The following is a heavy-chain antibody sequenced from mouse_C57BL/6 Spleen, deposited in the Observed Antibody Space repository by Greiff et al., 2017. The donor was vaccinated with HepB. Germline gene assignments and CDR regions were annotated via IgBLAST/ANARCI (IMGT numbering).Heavy chain of an antibody. CDR3: ARRGDYDGYAMDY. J-gene: IGHJ4*01. Sequence: VQLKESGAELVKPGASVKLSCTASGFNIKDYYMHWVKQRTEQGLEWIGRIDPEDGETKYAPKFQGKATLTADTSSNTAYLQLSSLTSEDTAVYYCARRGDYDGYAMDYWGQGTSVTVSS. CDR2: IDPEDGET. V-gene: IGHV14-2*01. D-gene: IGHD2-4*01. CDR1: GFNIKDYY.